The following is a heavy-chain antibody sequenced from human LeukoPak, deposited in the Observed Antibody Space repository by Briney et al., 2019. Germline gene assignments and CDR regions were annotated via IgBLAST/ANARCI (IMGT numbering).Heavy chain of an antibody. CDR2: ISGSGGST. Sequence: GGSLRLSCAASGFTFSSYAMSWVRQAPGKGLEWVSAISGSGGSTYYADSVKGRFTISRDNSKNTLYLQMNSLRAEDTAVYYCAKDARDIVLMVYAPFPIDYWGQGTLVTVSS. CDR1: GFTFSSYA. D-gene: IGHD2-8*01. J-gene: IGHJ4*02. V-gene: IGHV3-23*01. CDR3: AKDARDIVLMVYAPFPIDY.